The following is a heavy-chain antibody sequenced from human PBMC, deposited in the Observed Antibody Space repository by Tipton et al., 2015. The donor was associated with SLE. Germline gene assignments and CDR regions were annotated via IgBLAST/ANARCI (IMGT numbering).Heavy chain of an antibody. CDR1: GGSFRSYA. Sequence: QLVQSGAEVKRPGASVKVSCKASGGSFRSYAITWVRQAPGQGLEWMGGIIPMVGMTNYAQTFQGRVSVTADKSTSTAYMELSSLKSEDTAVYYCARRRDGSPDALDIWGQGTVVTVSS. V-gene: IGHV1-69*10. CDR2: IIPMVGMT. CDR3: ARRRDGSPDALDI. D-gene: IGHD5-24*01. J-gene: IGHJ3*02.